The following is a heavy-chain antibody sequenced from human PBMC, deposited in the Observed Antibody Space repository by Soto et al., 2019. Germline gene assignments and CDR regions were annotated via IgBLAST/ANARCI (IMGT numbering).Heavy chain of an antibody. J-gene: IGHJ4*02. V-gene: IGHV4-31*01. CDR2: IYYRGST. Sequence: QVQLQESGPGLVKPSQTLSLTCTVSGGSISSGGYYWSWIRQHPGKGLEWIGYIYYRGSTYYNPSINRQVTMSIAPTKNQCSLKLSSVTAADTAVYFFASVPDYWGQGTLVTVSS. D-gene: IGHD2-2*01. CDR3: ASVPDY. CDR1: GGSISSGGYY.